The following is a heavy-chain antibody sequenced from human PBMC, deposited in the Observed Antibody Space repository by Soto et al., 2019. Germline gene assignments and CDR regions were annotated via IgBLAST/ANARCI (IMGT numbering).Heavy chain of an antibody. CDR1: GSTFSSYS. J-gene: IGHJ4*02. Sequence: EVQLVESGGGLVQPGGSLRLSCAASGSTFSSYSMNWVRQAPGKGLEWVSYISSSSSTIYYADSVKGRFTISRDNAKNSLYLQMNSLRAEDTAVYYCARDSSGSLYWGQGTLVTVSS. V-gene: IGHV3-48*01. CDR3: ARDSSGSLY. D-gene: IGHD2-15*01. CDR2: ISSSSSTI.